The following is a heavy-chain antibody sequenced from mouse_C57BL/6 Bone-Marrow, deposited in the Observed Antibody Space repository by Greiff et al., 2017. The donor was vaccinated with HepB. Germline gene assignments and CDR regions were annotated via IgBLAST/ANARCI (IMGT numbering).Heavy chain of an antibody. V-gene: IGHV5-12*01. CDR3: ARQAPFAY. CDR1: GFTFSDYY. Sequence: EVQVVESGGGLVQPGGSLKLSCAASGFTFSDYYMYWVRQTPEKRLEWVAYISNGGGSTYYPDTVKGRFTISRDNAKNTLYLQMSRLKSEDTAMYYCARQAPFAYWGQGTLVTVSA. J-gene: IGHJ3*01. CDR2: ISNGGGST.